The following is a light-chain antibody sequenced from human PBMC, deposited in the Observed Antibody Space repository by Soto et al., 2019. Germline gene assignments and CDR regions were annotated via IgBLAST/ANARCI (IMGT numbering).Light chain of an antibody. J-gene: IGKJ4*01. CDR1: PSVSNS. CDR2: DAS. V-gene: IGKV3-11*01. Sequence: ESVLTQSPATLSLSPGERATLSCRASPSVSNSLAWYQHKPGQAPRLLIYDASNRATSVPTRFSGSGSGTDFTLTIISLEPEEFAVYYCHQLNQWPPVTFGGGTRVEIK. CDR3: HQLNQWPPVT.